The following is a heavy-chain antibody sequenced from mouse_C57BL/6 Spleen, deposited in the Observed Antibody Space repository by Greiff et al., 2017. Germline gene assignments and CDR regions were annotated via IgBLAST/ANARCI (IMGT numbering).Heavy chain of an antibody. Sequence: QVQLQQPGAELVMPGASVKLSCKASGYTFTSYWMHWVKQRPGQGLEWIGEIDPSDSYTNYNQKFKGKSTVTVDKSSSTAYMQRSRLTSEDAAVYYCARGYYGSSGYFDYWGQGTTLTVSS. V-gene: IGHV1-69*01. CDR3: ARGYYGSSGYFDY. D-gene: IGHD1-1*01. J-gene: IGHJ2*01. CDR2: IDPSDSYT. CDR1: GYTFTSYW.